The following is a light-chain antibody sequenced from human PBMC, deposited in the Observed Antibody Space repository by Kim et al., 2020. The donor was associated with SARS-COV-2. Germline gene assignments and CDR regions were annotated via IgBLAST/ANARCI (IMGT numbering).Light chain of an antibody. CDR3: SAWDRSLNAVV. Sequence: RQQATRICTGNGNNVGLQGTSWLQQHRGHPPKLLSYRNNNRPSGISERFSASRSGDTASLTITGLQPEDEADYYCSAWDRSLNAVVFGGGTQLTVL. CDR1: GNNVGLQG. J-gene: IGLJ2*01. CDR2: RNN. V-gene: IGLV10-54*04.